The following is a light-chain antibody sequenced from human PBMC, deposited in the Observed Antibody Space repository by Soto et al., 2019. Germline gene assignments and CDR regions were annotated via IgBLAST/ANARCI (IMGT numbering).Light chain of an antibody. CDR1: QSVSSY. J-gene: IGKJ1*01. CDR3: QQRSNWPRT. Sequence: EIVLTQSPATLSLSPGERATLSCRASQSVSSYLAWYQQKPGQAPRLLIYHASNRATGIPARFSGSGSGTDFTLTISSLEPEDFAVYYCQQRSNWPRTFCQGTKVEIK. V-gene: IGKV3-11*01. CDR2: HAS.